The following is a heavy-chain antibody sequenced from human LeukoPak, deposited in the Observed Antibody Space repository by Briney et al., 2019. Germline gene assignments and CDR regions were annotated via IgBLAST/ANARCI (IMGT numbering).Heavy chain of an antibody. V-gene: IGHV3-23*01. CDR3: AKGPHVLQNTIAAPAY. J-gene: IGHJ4*02. D-gene: IGHD6-6*01. Sequence: PGGSLRLSCAASGFTFSTYGMSWVRQAPGKGLEWVSAIADTGSDTYYADSVKGRFTISRDNSKNTLHLQMNSLRAEDTAVYYCAKGPHVLQNTIAAPAYWGQGTLVTVSS. CDR2: IADTGSDT. CDR1: GFTFSTYG.